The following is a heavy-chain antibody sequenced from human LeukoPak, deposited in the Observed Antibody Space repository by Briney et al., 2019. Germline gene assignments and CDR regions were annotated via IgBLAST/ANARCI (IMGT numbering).Heavy chain of an antibody. Sequence: GGFLRLSCAASGFTFSSYWMSWVRQAPGKGLEWVSLIGSSGGSTYYADSVKGRFTISRDNSNHTLSLQMNSLRVEDTAIYYCVKDIQLSTWGLGTMVTVSS. J-gene: IGHJ3*01. CDR1: GFTFSSYW. CDR3: VKDIQLST. V-gene: IGHV3-23*01. D-gene: IGHD5-24*01. CDR2: IGSSGGST.